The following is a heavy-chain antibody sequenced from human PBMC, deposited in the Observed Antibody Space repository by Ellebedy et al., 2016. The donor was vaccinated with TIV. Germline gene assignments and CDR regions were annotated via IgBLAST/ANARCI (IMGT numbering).Heavy chain of an antibody. CDR1: GFTVRNNY. CDR2: IYSGGTT. J-gene: IGHJ4*02. V-gene: IGHV3-53*01. CDR3: ASSPSQGY. Sequence: GESLKISCAASGFTVRNNYMSWVRQAPGKGPEWVSVIYSGGTTFYAESVKGRFTISRDSSQNTLYLQMDSLRAEDTAVYYCASSPSQGYWGQGTLVTVSS.